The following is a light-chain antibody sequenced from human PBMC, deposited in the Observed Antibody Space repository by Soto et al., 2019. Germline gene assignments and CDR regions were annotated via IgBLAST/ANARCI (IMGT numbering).Light chain of an antibody. CDR3: SSYRRSNTLV. CDR1: SSDVATYHY. J-gene: IGLJ1*01. V-gene: IGLV2-14*01. Sequence: QSALTQPASVSGSPGQSITISCTGSSSDVATYHYVSWYQHHPGKAPKLMIYEVSNRPSGVSTRFSGSKSGDTASLTISNLQAEDEADYYCSSYRRSNTLVFGTGTKFTVL. CDR2: EVS.